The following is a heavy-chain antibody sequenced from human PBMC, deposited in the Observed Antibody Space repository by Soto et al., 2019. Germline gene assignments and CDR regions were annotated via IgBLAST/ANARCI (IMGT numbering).Heavy chain of an antibody. J-gene: IGHJ4*02. Sequence: EVQLLESGGTLVQPGGSLRLSCAASGFTFSSYAMTWVRQAPGKGLEWVSVITGSGDTTDYADSAKGRFTISRDNSKNTLYLQMNSLRAEDTAEYYCAKTRGYFDYWGQGTLVTVSS. CDR2: ITGSGDTT. CDR1: GFTFSSYA. D-gene: IGHD2-2*01. V-gene: IGHV3-23*01. CDR3: AKTRGYFDY.